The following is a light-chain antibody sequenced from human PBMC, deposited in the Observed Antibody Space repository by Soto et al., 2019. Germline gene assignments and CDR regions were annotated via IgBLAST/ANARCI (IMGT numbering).Light chain of an antibody. CDR3: CSYAGSGNYWI. V-gene: IGLV2-23*02. Sequence: QSALTQPASVSGSPGQSITISCTGTNNDVGAFNLVSWYQQHPVKAPKLIIFGVTERPSGVSNRFSGSKSGNTASLTISGLQAEDEGDYYRCSYAGSGNYWIFGGGTKLTVL. CDR2: GVT. CDR1: NNDVGAFNL. J-gene: IGLJ3*02.